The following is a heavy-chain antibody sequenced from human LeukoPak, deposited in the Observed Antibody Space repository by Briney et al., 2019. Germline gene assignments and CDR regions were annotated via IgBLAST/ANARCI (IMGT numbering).Heavy chain of an antibody. CDR1: GYTFRNYG. Sequence: APVKVSCKASGYTFRNYGISWVRQAPGQGLEWMEWISAYNGNTKYAQKLQGRVTMTTDTSTNTAYMELRSLRSDDTAVYYCARDTEWELNPDYFDYWGQGTLVTVSS. J-gene: IGHJ4*02. CDR3: ARDTEWELNPDYFDY. V-gene: IGHV1-18*01. CDR2: ISAYNGNT. D-gene: IGHD1-26*01.